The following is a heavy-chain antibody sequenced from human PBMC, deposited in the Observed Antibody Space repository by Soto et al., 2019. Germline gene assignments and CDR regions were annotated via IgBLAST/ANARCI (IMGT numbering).Heavy chain of an antibody. CDR1: GFTVSSNY. J-gene: IGHJ6*02. CDR2: IYSAGST. Sequence: EVQLVESGGGLIQPGGSLRLSCEASGFTVSSNYMSWVRQAPGKGLEWVSVIYSAGSTYYADSVKGRFTISRDNSKNTRYLQMNSLRGEDTAVYYCARDQDCGSEMGSILHCYGRDGCGQGTTVAVSS. CDR3: ARDQDCGSEMGSILHCYGRDG. V-gene: IGHV3-53*01. D-gene: IGHD3-10*01.